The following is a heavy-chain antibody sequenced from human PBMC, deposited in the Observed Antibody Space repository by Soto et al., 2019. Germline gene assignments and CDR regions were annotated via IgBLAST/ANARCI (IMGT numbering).Heavy chain of an antibody. D-gene: IGHD3-10*01. CDR1: GGSFSGYY. CDR2: INHNGRT. CDR3: ARGPYYYGSGSYYRDY. J-gene: IGHJ4*02. Sequence: QVQLQQWGAGLLKPSETLSLTCAAYGGSFSGYYWSWFRQPPGQGLEWIGEINHNGRTNYNPSPTSRVSISVDTSKIQFSLKLSSVTAADTAVYYCARGPYYYGSGSYYRDYWGQGTLVTVSS. V-gene: IGHV4-34*01.